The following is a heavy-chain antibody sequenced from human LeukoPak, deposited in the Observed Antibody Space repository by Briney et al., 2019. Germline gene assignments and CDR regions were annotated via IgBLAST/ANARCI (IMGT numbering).Heavy chain of an antibody. CDR2: IRSKANSYAT. Sequence: PGGSLRLSCAASGFTFSSSAMHWVRQASGKGLEWVGRIRSKANSYATAYAASVKGRFTISRDDSKNTAYLQMNSLKTEDTAVYYCTRGHYYDSSGYYPSDAFDIWGQGTMVTVSS. J-gene: IGHJ3*02. V-gene: IGHV3-73*01. D-gene: IGHD3-22*01. CDR1: GFTFSSSA. CDR3: TRGHYYDSSGYYPSDAFDI.